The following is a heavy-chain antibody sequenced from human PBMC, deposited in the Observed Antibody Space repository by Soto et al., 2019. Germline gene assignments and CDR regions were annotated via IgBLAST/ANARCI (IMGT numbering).Heavy chain of an antibody. D-gene: IGHD3-10*01. V-gene: IGHV1-69*02. CDR3: ATSYGSGSQAVYY. J-gene: IGHJ4*02. CDR1: ADTFNFSA. CDR2: TNPILSMS. Sequence: QVHLVQSGAELKKPGSSVRVSCKASADTFNFSAINWVRQAPRLGLEWLGRTNPILSMSNSALKFQGRLSHSADKSTRTAYMDLRSLRSDDTAVYYCATSYGSGSQAVYYWGQGAQGTVSS.